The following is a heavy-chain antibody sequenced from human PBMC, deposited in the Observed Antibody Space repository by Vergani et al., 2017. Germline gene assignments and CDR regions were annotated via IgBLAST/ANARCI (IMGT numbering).Heavy chain of an antibody. D-gene: IGHD3-10*01. CDR2: IYSGDET. Sequence: ELQLVESGGGLVQPGGSLRLSCAASGSTLTVNYMTWVRQAPGKGLEWVSHIYSGDETYYADSVKGRVTISRDTSKNTLHLQINNLRVEDTAVYYCSRGNYYGSGTYVDPEGQGTLVTVSS. V-gene: IGHV3-66*02. J-gene: IGHJ5*02. CDR3: SRGNYYGSGTYVDP. CDR1: GSTLTVNY.